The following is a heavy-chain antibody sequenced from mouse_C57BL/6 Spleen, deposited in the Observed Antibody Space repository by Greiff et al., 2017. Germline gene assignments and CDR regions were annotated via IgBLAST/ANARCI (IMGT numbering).Heavy chain of an antibody. D-gene: IGHD3-3*01. J-gene: IGHJ3*01. Sequence: EVKLVESGGGLVKPGGSLKLSCAASGFTFSSYAMSWVRQTPEKRLEWVATISDGGSYTYYPDNVKGRFTISRDNAKNNLYLQMSHLKSEDTAMYYCARDLGEGAWFAYWGQGTLVTVSA. V-gene: IGHV5-4*01. CDR2: ISDGGSYT. CDR1: GFTFSSYA. CDR3: ARDLGEGAWFAY.